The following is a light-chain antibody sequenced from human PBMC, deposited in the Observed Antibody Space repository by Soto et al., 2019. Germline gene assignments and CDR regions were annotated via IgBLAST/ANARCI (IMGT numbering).Light chain of an antibody. CDR1: QSVSGW. V-gene: IGKV1-5*01. CDR2: DAS. J-gene: IGKJ1*01. Sequence: DIQLPESPSTLSASVGEPVTVTCRASQSVSGWLAWYQQKPGEATKLLIYDASAWPRGVPSRFSGSGSGTKFTLTIASLQPDDFATYYCQQYETFSGTVGPGTKVAIK. CDR3: QQYETFSGT.